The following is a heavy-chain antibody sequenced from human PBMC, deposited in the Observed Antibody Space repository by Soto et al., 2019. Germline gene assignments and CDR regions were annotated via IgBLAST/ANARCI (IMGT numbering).Heavy chain of an antibody. CDR3: AHRLSFPRGSGYSDGYDGSYFGMDV. CDR2: IYWNDDK. CDR1: GFSLSTSGVG. V-gene: IGHV2-5*01. J-gene: IGHJ6*04. D-gene: IGHD5-18*01. Sequence: SGPTLVNPTQTLTLTCTFSGFSLSTSGVGVGWIRQPPGKALEWLALIYWNDDKRYSPSLKSRLTITKDTSKTQVVLTMTNMKPVHTGTYYWAHRLSFPRGSGYSDGYDGSYFGMDVRVKGTTGSVCS.